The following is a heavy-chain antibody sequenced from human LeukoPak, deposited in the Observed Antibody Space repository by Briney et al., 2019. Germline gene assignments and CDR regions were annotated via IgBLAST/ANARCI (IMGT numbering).Heavy chain of an antibody. CDR2: ISTDGKST. CDR1: GFTFSNYW. D-gene: IGHD5-24*01. V-gene: IGHV3-74*01. CDR3: VRDYQLIQEV. J-gene: IGHJ6*02. Sequence: QTGGSLRLSCVASGFTFSNYWMLWVRQAPGKGLMWVSLISTDGKSTRYAESVKGRFTISRDNAKNALYLQMDILRVEDTALYFCVRDYQLIQEVWGQGTTVTVSS.